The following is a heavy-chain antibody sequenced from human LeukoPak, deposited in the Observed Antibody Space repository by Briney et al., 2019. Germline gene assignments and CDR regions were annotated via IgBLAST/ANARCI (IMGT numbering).Heavy chain of an antibody. CDR2: ISGSGGTT. CDR3: AKDSSFDFLIGRDAFDV. J-gene: IGHJ3*01. D-gene: IGHD3-3*01. CDR1: GFTFSSFA. Sequence: PGGSLRLSCAASGFTFSSFAMSWVRQAPGKGLEWVSLISGSGGTTYYADSVKGRFTISRDNSKNTLYLQMNSLGAEDTAVYYCAKDSSFDFLIGRDAFDVWGQGTMVTVSS. V-gene: IGHV3-23*01.